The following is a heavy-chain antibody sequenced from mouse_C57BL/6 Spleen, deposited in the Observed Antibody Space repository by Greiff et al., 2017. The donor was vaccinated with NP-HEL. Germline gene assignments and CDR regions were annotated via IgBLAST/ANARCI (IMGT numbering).Heavy chain of an antibody. V-gene: IGHV1-82*01. CDR2: LYPGDGDT. Sequence: QVQLQQSGPELVKPGASVKISCKASGYAFSSSWMNWVKQRPGKGLEWIGRLYPGDGDTNYNGKFKGKATLTADKSSSTAYMQLSSLTSEDSAVYFCARYTTVFDYWGQGTTLTVSS. D-gene: IGHD1-1*01. J-gene: IGHJ2*01. CDR3: ARYTTVFDY. CDR1: GYAFSSSW.